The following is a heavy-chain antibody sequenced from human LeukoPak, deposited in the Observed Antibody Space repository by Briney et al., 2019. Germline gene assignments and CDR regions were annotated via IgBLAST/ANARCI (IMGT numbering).Heavy chain of an antibody. CDR1: GFTFSSYG. J-gene: IGHJ3*01. Sequence: GGSLRLSCAASGFTFSSYGMTWVRQAPGKGLEWASGISGSGGSTYYADSVKGRFTISRDNSKNTLYLQMNRLRVEDTGIYYCARDEIPSGTWGQGTMVIVSS. D-gene: IGHD6-25*01. CDR2: ISGSGGST. V-gene: IGHV3-23*01. CDR3: ARDEIPSGT.